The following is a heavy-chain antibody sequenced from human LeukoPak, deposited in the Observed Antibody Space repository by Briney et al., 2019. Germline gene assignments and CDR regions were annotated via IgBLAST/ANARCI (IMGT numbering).Heavy chain of an antibody. CDR2: IKQDGSEK. CDR1: GFTFSSYW. D-gene: IGHD2-2*02. V-gene: IGHV3-7*01. CDR3: ARVGCSSTSCYTEYFDY. J-gene: IGHJ4*02. Sequence: GGSLRLSCAAPGFTFSSYWMSWVRQAPGKGLEWVANIKQDGSEKYYADSVKGRFTISRDNAKNSLYLQMNSLRAEDTAVYYCARVGCSSTSCYTEYFDYWGQGTLVTVSS.